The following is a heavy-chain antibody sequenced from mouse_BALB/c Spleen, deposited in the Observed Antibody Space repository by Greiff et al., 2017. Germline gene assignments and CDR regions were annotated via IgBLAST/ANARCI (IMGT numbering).Heavy chain of an antibody. J-gene: IGHJ4*01. CDR1: GFTFSSYT. D-gene: IGHD2-4*01. V-gene: IGHV5-12-2*01. Sequence: EVMLVESGGGLVQPGGSLKLSCAASGFTFSSYTMSWVRQTPEKRLEWVAYISNGGGSTYYPDTVKGRFTISRDNAKNTLYLQMSSLKSEDTAMYYCARQIYYDYDYYAMDYWGQGTSVTVSS. CDR3: ARQIYYDYDYYAMDY. CDR2: ISNGGGST.